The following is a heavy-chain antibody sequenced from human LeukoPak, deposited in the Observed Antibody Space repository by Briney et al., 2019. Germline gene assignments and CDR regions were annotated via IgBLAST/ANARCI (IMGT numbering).Heavy chain of an antibody. J-gene: IGHJ5*02. CDR2: IRYDGSNK. CDR3: AKGAEPAAIPYWFDP. Sequence: GGSLRLSCAASGFTFSSYGMHWVRQAPGKGLEWVAFIRYDGSNKYYADSVKGRFTISRDNSKNTLYLQMNSLRAEDTAVYYCAKGAEPAAIPYWFDPWGQGTQVTVSS. D-gene: IGHD2-2*01. V-gene: IGHV3-30*02. CDR1: GFTFSSYG.